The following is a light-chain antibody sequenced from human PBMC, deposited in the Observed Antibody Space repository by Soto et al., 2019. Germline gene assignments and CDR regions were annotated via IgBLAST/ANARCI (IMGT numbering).Light chain of an antibody. Sequence: EIVLTQSPGTLSLSPGERATLSCRASQSVSSSYLAWYQQKPGKAPRLLIYGASSLATGIPDRFSGSGSGTDFTLTISRLEPEDFAVYYCQQYCSSPRITFGGGTKVEIK. CDR1: QSVSSSY. J-gene: IGKJ4*01. V-gene: IGKV3-20*01. CDR2: GAS. CDR3: QQYCSSPRIT.